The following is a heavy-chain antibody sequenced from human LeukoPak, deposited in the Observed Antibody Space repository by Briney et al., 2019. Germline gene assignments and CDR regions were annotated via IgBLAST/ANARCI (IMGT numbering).Heavy chain of an antibody. CDR2: ISTNGGST. D-gene: IGHD6-13*01. Sequence: GGSLRLSCAASGFTFSSYAMYWVRQAPGKGLEYVSAISTNGGSTYYANSVKGRFTISRDNSKNTLYLQMGSLRAEDMGVYYCAGGSSWYREIDYWGQGTLVTVSS. J-gene: IGHJ4*02. V-gene: IGHV3-64*01. CDR3: AGGSSWYREIDY. CDR1: GFTFSSYA.